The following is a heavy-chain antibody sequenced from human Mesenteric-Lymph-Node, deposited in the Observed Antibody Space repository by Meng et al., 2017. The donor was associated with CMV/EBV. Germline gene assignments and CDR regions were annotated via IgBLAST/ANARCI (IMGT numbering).Heavy chain of an antibody. J-gene: IGHJ4*02. CDR1: GGSFSGYY. D-gene: IGHD3-22*01. Sequence: SETLSLTCAVYGGSFSGYYWSWIRQPPGKGLEWIGEINHSGSTNYNPSLKSRVTISVDTSKNQFSLKLSSVTAADTAVYYCARTGSGTMIAYFDYWGQGTLVTVSS. CDR3: ARTGSGTMIAYFDY. CDR2: INHSGST. V-gene: IGHV4-34*01.